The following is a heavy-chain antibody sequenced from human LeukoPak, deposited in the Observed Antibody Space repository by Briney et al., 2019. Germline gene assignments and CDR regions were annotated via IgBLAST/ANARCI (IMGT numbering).Heavy chain of an antibody. D-gene: IGHD1-7*01. Sequence: ASVRVSCKASGYTFTRYGVSWVRQAPGQGLQWLGWISASNGNTNYAQKFRGRVTMSTDTTSNTVYMDARSLTSDATAVYYCARDHSNWNYAPDFWGQGTLVIVSS. CDR1: GYTFTRYG. V-gene: IGHV1-18*01. CDR2: ISASNGNT. CDR3: ARDHSNWNYAPDF. J-gene: IGHJ4*02.